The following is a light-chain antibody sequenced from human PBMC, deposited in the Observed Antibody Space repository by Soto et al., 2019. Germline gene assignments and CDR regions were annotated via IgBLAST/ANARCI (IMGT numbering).Light chain of an antibody. CDR1: SSNIGAGYD. CDR3: QSYDSSLSGSNV. V-gene: IGLV1-40*01. J-gene: IGLJ1*01. CDR2: GNS. Sequence: QSVLTQPPSVSGAPGQSVTISCTGSSSNIGAGYDVHWYQQLPGTATKLLIYGNSNRPSGVPDRFSGSKSGTSASLAITGLQAEDEADYYCQSYDSSLSGSNVFGTGTKVTVL.